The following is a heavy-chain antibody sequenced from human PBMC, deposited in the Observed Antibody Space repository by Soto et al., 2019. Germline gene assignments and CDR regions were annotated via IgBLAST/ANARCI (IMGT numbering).Heavy chain of an antibody. V-gene: IGHV4-4*02. CDR2: IHHRGSI. J-gene: IGHJ3*02. Sequence: SETLSLTCAVSGGSISSINWWSWVRQPPGKGLEWIGEIHHRGSINYSPSLSSRLTISVDKSKNQFSLNLSSVTAADTAVYYCARVPESDAFVIWGQGTRVPVSS. CDR1: GGSISSINW. CDR3: ARVPESDAFVI.